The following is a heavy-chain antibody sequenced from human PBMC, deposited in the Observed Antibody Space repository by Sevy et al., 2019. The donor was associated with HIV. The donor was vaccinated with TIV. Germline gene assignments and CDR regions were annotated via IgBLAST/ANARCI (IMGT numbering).Heavy chain of an antibody. D-gene: IGHD3-10*01. CDR3: GRGGGRGVGGAFDI. CDR1: GFTFSSYG. CDR2: IWYDGSNK. Sequence: GGSLRLSCAASGFTFSSYGMHWVRQAPGKGLEWVAVIWYDGSNKYYADSVKGRFTISRDNSKNTLYLQMNSLRAEDTAVYYCGRGGGRGVGGAFDIWGQGTMVTVSS. J-gene: IGHJ3*02. V-gene: IGHV3-33*01.